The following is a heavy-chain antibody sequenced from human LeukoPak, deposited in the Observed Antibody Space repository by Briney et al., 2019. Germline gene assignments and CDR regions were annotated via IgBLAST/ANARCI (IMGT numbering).Heavy chain of an antibody. Sequence: SVKVSCKASGGTFSSYAISWVRQAPGQGLEWMGGIIPIFGTANYAQKFQGRVTITADESTSTACMELSSLRSEDTAVYYCARAPYRRGLFDGDYDYYYYYMDVWGKGTTVTISS. D-gene: IGHD4-17*01. CDR1: GGTFSSYA. V-gene: IGHV1-69*01. CDR2: IIPIFGTA. J-gene: IGHJ6*03. CDR3: ARAPYRRGLFDGDYDYYYYYMDV.